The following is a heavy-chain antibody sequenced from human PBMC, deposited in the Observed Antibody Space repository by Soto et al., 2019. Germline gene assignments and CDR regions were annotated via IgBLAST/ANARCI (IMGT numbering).Heavy chain of an antibody. Sequence: SSETLSLTCIVSGAALNSGNYYGSWIRQVPGKGLEWIGHIYVTGAVDYNPSLRDRITISQDTSERQFSLNLRLVTAADTAVYYCARLRIATNNYKWFDPWGQGTLVTVSS. D-gene: IGHD2-21*01. CDR3: ARLRIATNNYKWFDP. CDR1: GAALNSGNYY. V-gene: IGHV4-31*03. J-gene: IGHJ5*02. CDR2: IYVTGAV.